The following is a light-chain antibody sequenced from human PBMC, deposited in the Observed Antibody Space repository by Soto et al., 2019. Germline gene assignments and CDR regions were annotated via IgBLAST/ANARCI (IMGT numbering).Light chain of an antibody. Sequence: PDLKHPLYASRAPGAAGPITHKENRSDVGGYKYVSWYQQHQGKAPKVMIYEVSKRPSGVPDRFSGSKSGNTASLTVSGLQAEDGADYYCSSYAGSDLYVFGSGTKVTVL. J-gene: IGLJ1*01. CDR2: EVS. CDR3: SSYAGSDLYV. CDR1: RSDVGGYKY. V-gene: IGLV2-8*01.